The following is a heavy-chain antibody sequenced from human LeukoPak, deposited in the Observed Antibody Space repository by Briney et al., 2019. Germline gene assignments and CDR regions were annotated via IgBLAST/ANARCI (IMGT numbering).Heavy chain of an antibody. D-gene: IGHD2-2*01. V-gene: IGHV4-34*01. J-gene: IGHJ5*02. CDR2: IDQRGGT. CDR1: GGSFSDYY. CDR3: ARGRLVPPATGWFEP. Sequence: SETLSLTCAVYGGSFSDYYWSWIRQPPGKGLGGSGEIDQRGGTNYNPYLTSRVTISVDPSANQSYLRLSSVTAADTAVYYCARGRLVPPATGWFEPWGQGNLVTVSS.